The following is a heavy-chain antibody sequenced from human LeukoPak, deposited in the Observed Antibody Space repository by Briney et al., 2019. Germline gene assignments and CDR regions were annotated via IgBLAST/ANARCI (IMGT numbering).Heavy chain of an antibody. CDR2: ISAYNGNT. J-gene: IGHJ4*02. CDR3: ARGGLYCSSTSCYGIEY. D-gene: IGHD2-2*01. V-gene: IGHV1-18*01. CDR1: GGTFSSYA. Sequence: ASVKVSCKASGGTFSSYAISWVRQAPGQGLEWMGCISAYNGNTNYAQKLQGRVTMTTDTSTSTVYMELRSLRSDDTAVYYCARGGLYCSSTSCYGIEYWGQGTLVTVSS.